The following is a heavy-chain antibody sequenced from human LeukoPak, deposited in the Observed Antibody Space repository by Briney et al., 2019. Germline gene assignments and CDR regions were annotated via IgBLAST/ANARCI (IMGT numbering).Heavy chain of an antibody. D-gene: IGHD6-13*01. J-gene: IGHJ4*02. CDR1: GLTVTNAW. CDR2: IASKTDGGAT. Sequence: GGSLRLSCSASGLTVTNAWMNWVRQAPGEGLDWVGRIASKTDGGATDYAAPVKGRFTISRDDSKNTLNLQMNSLKTEDTAVYYCTTGLASAGHDGYWGQGTLVTVSS. V-gene: IGHV3-15*07. CDR3: TTGLASAGHDGY.